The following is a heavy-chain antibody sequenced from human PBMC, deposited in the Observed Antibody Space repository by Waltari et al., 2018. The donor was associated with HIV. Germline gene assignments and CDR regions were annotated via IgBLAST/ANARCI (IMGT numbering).Heavy chain of an antibody. CDR3: ARALWDISGLHYFDS. J-gene: IGHJ4*02. CDR1: GFPFSRYA. V-gene: IGHV3-23*01. CDR2: ITGSGGTS. Sequence: EVQLLESGGGLVQPGGCLRRSWAASGFPFSRYAMTWVRQAPGKGLEWVSGITGSGGTSYLADSVKGRFTLSTDRSKNTLYLHMSSLKAEDTAVYYCARALWDISGLHYFDSWGQGTLVTVSS. D-gene: IGHD6-19*01.